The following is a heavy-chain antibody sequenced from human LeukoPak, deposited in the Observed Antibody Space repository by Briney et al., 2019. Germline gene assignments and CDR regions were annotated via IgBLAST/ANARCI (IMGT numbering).Heavy chain of an antibody. D-gene: IGHD5-24*01. Sequence: GGSLRLSCAASGFTFSDCGMHWVRQAPGKGLEWVSFIHYGGNTKYYADSVEGRFSISRDNSKNTLYLHMNSLRAEDTAIYYCAKDRGRDGYKPFDYWGQGTLVTVSS. CDR1: GFTFSDCG. J-gene: IGHJ4*02. V-gene: IGHV3-30*02. CDR3: AKDRGRDGYKPFDY. CDR2: IHYGGNTK.